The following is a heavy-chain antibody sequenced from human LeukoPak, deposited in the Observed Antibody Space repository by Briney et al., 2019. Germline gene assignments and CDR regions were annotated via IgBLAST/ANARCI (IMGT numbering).Heavy chain of an antibody. J-gene: IGHJ4*02. Sequence: SETLSLTCTVSGGSLSSGGYYWSWIRQPPGKGLYWIGYIYYSGITSYNPSLRSRVTMSVDTSKNQFSLKLNSVTAADTAVYYCARLWFGESSFSFDYWGQGALVTVSS. V-gene: IGHV4-61*08. CDR2: IYYSGIT. CDR3: ARLWFGESSFSFDY. CDR1: GGSLSSGGYY. D-gene: IGHD3-10*01.